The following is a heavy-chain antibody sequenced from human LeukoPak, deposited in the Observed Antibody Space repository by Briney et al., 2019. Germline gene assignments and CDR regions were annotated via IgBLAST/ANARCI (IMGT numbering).Heavy chain of an antibody. V-gene: IGHV6-1*01. J-gene: IGHJ3*01. CDR2: TYYTAKWNT. CDR3: ARGRASAFDV. D-gene: IGHD6-25*01. Sequence: ASQTLSLTCAISGDSVSTSVVAWNWVRQSPSRGLEWLGRTYYTAKWNTDYAGSVNSQIVVNPDTSKNQFSLQLNSVTSEDTAVYYCARGRASAFDVWGQGKMVTVSS. CDR1: GDSVSTSVVA.